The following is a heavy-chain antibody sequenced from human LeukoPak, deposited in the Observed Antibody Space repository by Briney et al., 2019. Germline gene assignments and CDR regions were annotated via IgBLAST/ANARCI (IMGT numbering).Heavy chain of an antibody. CDR3: ARGYYDSSGYDPGLGY. CDR1: GYTFTSYG. V-gene: IGHV1-18*01. D-gene: IGHD3-22*01. Sequence: ASVKVSCKASGYTFTSYGISWVRQAPGQGLEWMGWISAYNGNTNYAQKLQGRVTMTTDTSTSTAYMELRSLRSEDTAMYWCARGYYDSSGYDPGLGYWGQGTLVTVSS. J-gene: IGHJ4*02. CDR2: ISAYNGNT.